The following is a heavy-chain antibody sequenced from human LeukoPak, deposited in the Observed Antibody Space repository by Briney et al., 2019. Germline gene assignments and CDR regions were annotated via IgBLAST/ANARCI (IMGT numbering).Heavy chain of an antibody. CDR1: GGSFSGYY. CDR2: INHSGST. Sequence: SETLSLTCAVYGGSFSGYYWSWIRQPPGKGLEWIGEINHSGSTNYNPSLKSRVTLSFVTSKNQFSLKLNSVTAADTAVYYCARGNYGGLGLIDYWGQGTLVTVSS. J-gene: IGHJ4*02. D-gene: IGHD4-23*01. CDR3: ARGNYGGLGLIDY. V-gene: IGHV4-34*01.